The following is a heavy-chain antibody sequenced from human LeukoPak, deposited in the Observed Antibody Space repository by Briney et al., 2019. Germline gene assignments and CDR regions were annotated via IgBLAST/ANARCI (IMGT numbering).Heavy chain of an antibody. CDR2: FDPEDGET. CDR1: GDTLAELS. Sequence: ASVKVSCKVSGDTLAELSMHWVRQAPGKGLEWMGGFDPEDGETIYAQRFQGRVTMTEDTSTDTAYMELSSLRSEDTAVYYCATSPTDSYFDYWGQRTLVTVSS. V-gene: IGHV1-24*01. J-gene: IGHJ4*02. CDR3: ATSPTDSYFDY. D-gene: IGHD2-21*02.